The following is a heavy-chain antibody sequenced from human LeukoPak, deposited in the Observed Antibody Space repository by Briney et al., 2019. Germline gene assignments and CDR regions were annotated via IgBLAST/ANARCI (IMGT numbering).Heavy chain of an antibody. J-gene: IGHJ4*02. D-gene: IGHD3-10*01. Sequence: GGSLRLSCTVSGFTVSSNSMSWVRQAPGKGLEWVSFIYSGGNTHYSDSVKGRFTISRDNSKNTLYLQMNSLRAEDTAVYYCTRDRPALIRGVTYFGYLDYWGQGTLVTVSS. CDR3: TRDRPALIRGVTYFGYLDY. CDR1: GFTVSSNS. CDR2: IYSGGNT. V-gene: IGHV3-53*01.